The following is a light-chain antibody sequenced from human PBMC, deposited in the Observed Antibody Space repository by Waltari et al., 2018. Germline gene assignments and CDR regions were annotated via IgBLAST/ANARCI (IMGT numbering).Light chain of an antibody. CDR3: LQDYNYPYT. CDR2: TTS. CDR1: QGIRND. Sequence: AIQMTQSPSSLSASVGDRVTITCRASQGIRNDLAWYQQKPGKAPKLLIYTTSTLSRGVPSRFSGSGSDTDFTLTISSLQPEDFATYYCLQDYNYPYTFGQGTKLEIK. V-gene: IGKV1-6*01. J-gene: IGKJ2*01.